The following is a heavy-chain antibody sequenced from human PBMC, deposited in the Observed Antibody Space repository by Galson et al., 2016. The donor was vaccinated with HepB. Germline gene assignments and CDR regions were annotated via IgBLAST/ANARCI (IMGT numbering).Heavy chain of an antibody. Sequence: SVKVSCKASGYTFTRYYIHWVRQAPGQGLEWMGVINPSGGSTKDAQMFQGRVTMTRDTSTSTVYMELSSLRSEDTAVYYCATGYVNTWYVDSWGQGTLVTVSS. D-gene: IGHD1-14*01. J-gene: IGHJ4*02. CDR1: GYTFTRYY. V-gene: IGHV1-46*01. CDR3: ATGYVNTWYVDS. CDR2: INPSGGST.